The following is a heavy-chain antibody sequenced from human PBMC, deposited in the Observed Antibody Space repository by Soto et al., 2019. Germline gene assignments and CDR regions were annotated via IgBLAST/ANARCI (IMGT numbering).Heavy chain of an antibody. Sequence: PGGSLRLSCVASGFTFSDYYMSWFRQAPGKGLEWIAYISNTANTIYYADSVKGRFTISRADANNSLLLQMNGLRANDTAVYYCARGTTGFHKGGWFDPWGQGTLVTVSS. J-gene: IGHJ5*02. CDR2: ISNTANTI. D-gene: IGHD1-1*01. CDR3: ARGTTGFHKGGWFDP. V-gene: IGHV3-11*01. CDR1: GFTFSDYY.